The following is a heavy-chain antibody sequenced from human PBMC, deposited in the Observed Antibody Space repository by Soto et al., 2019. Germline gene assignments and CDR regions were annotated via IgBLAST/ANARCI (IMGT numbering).Heavy chain of an antibody. D-gene: IGHD2-15*01. J-gene: IGHJ6*02. Sequence: SETLCLTCAVYGGSFSGYYWSWIRQPPGKGLEWIGEINHSGSTNYNPSLKSRVTISVDTSKNQFSLKLSSVTAADTAVYYCARLSKLYRYYYYYGMDVWGQGTTVTVSS. CDR3: ARLSKLYRYYYYYGMDV. CDR1: GGSFSGYY. CDR2: INHSGST. V-gene: IGHV4-34*01.